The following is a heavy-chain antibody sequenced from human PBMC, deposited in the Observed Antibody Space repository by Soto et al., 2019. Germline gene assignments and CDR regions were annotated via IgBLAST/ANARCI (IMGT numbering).Heavy chain of an antibody. CDR2: IHYSGSI. CDR3: AREDDGGDRDYYGLDV. D-gene: IGHD2-21*02. CDR1: GGSISYEYYH. V-gene: IGHV4-30-4*08. Sequence: QVQLQQSGPGLVKPSQTLSLTCTVSGGSISYEYYHWTWIRQSPGKRLEWIGYIHYSGSIIYNPSVKSRVTISVDTSKNQFSLQLSSVTAADTAVYFCAREDDGGDRDYYGLDVWGQGTTVTVSS. J-gene: IGHJ6*02.